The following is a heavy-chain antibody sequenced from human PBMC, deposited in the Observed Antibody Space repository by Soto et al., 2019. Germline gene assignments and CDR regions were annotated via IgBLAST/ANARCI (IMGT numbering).Heavy chain of an antibody. CDR3: ARHIGYCSGGSCYPERLDAFDI. CDR1: GGSISSSSYY. D-gene: IGHD2-15*01. J-gene: IGHJ3*02. CDR2: IYYSGST. V-gene: IGHV4-39*01. Sequence: SETLSLTCTVSGGSISSSSYYWGWIRQPPGKGLEWIGSIYYSGSTYYNASLKSRVTISVDTSKNQFSLKLSSVTAADTAVYYCARHIGYCSGGSCYPERLDAFDIWGQGTMVTVSS.